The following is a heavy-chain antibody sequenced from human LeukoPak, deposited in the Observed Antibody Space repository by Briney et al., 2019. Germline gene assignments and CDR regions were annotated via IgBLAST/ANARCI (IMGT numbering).Heavy chain of an antibody. CDR3: GGEGGGGDY. Sequence: GGSLRLSCAASGFTFSSYWMSWVRQAPGKGLEWVANIKQDGSEKYYVDSVKGRFTISRDNAKNSLYLQMNSLRAEDTAVYYWGGEGGGGDYWGQGTLVTVSS. CDR2: IKQDGSEK. J-gene: IGHJ4*02. V-gene: IGHV3-7*01. CDR1: GFTFSSYW. D-gene: IGHD3-16*01.